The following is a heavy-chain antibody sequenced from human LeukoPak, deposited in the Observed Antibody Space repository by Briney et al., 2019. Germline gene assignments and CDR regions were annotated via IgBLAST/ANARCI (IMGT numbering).Heavy chain of an antibody. D-gene: IGHD5-24*01. V-gene: IGHV4-59*08. Sequence: SETLSLTCTVSGGSISNYYWSWIRQPPGKGLEWIGYIHYSGTTNYSPSLKSRVTISVDTSKNQFSLKLSSVTAADTAVYYCARSRLEMATRHFDYWGQGTLVSVSS. J-gene: IGHJ4*02. CDR2: IHYSGTT. CDR3: ARSRLEMATRHFDY. CDR1: GGSISNYY.